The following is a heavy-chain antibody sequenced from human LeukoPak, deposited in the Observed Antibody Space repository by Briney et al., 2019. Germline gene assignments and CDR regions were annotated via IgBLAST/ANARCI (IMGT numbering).Heavy chain of an antibody. CDR1: GGSISSYY. V-gene: IGHV4-59*01. CDR3: ARSRITIFGVAPCWFGP. J-gene: IGHJ5*02. D-gene: IGHD3-3*01. Sequence: PLETLSLTCTVSGGSISSYYWSWIRQPPGKGLEWIGYIYYSGSTNYNPSLKSRVTISVDTSKNQFSLKLSSVTAADTAVYYCARSRITIFGVAPCWFGPWGQGTLVTVSS. CDR2: IYYSGST.